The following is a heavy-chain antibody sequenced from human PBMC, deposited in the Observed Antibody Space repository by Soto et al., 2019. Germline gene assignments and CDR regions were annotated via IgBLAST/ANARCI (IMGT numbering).Heavy chain of an antibody. V-gene: IGHV1-18*04. Sequence: QLVQSGAEVKKPGASMKVSCKASGYTFTTSGFNWVRQAPGQGLEWMGWISAKSGNTNYAQKLQGRVTMTTDTSTSTVYMELKSLTSDDTAIYYCTRAGASDWNYVSTSSWGQGTLVTVSS. CDR3: TRAGASDWNYVSTSS. CDR1: GYTFTTSG. J-gene: IGHJ4*02. D-gene: IGHD1-7*01. CDR2: ISAKSGNT.